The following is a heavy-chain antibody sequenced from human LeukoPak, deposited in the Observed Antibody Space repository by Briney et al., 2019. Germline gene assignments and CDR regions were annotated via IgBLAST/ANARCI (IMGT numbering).Heavy chain of an antibody. Sequence: GGSLRLSCAASGFTFSSYEMNWVRQAPGKGLEWVSYISSSGSTIYYADSVKGRFTISRDNAKNSLYLQMNSLRAEDTAVYYCAKDPMPLRIAAAANWYYFDYWGQGTLVTVSS. CDR2: ISSSGSTI. J-gene: IGHJ4*02. CDR1: GFTFSSYE. D-gene: IGHD6-13*01. V-gene: IGHV3-48*03. CDR3: AKDPMPLRIAAAANWYYFDY.